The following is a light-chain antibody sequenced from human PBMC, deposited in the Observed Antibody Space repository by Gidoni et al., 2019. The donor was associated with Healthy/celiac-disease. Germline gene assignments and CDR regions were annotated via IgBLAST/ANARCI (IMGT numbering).Light chain of an antibody. CDR2: DVS. CDR3: SSYTSSSTRV. V-gene: IGLV2-14*04. Sequence: WYQQHPGKASKLMIYDVSNRPSGVSNRFSGSKSGNTASLTISGLQAEDEADYYCSSYTSSSTRVFGTGTKVTVL. J-gene: IGLJ1*01.